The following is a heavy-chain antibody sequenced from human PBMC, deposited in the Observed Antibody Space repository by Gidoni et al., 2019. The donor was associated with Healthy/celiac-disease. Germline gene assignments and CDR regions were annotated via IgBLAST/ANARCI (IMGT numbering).Heavy chain of an antibody. CDR2: ISWNSGSI. J-gene: IGHJ4*02. Sequence: EVQLVESGGGLVQPGRSLRLSCAASGFTFDAYAMHWVRQAPGKGLEWVSGISWNSGSIGYADSVKGRFTISRDNAKNSLYLQMNSLRAEDTALYYCAKPYSSGWYGLALFDYWGQGTLVTVSS. D-gene: IGHD6-19*01. CDR1: GFTFDAYA. V-gene: IGHV3-9*01. CDR3: AKPYSSGWYGLALFDY.